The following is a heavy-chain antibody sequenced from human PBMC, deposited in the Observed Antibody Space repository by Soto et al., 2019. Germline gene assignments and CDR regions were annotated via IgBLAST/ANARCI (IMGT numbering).Heavy chain of an antibody. Sequence: GGSLRLSCTVSGFTFGNYLMTWVRQAPGKGLEWVANMNQNGSEKYYVDSVKGRFAISRDNAKNSLYLQMNSLSAEDTAVYYCASYRASYAIVPCGQGIPVTL. V-gene: IGHV3-7*05. J-gene: IGHJ4*03. CDR1: GFTFGNYL. CDR3: ASYRASYAIVP. D-gene: IGHD2-2*01. CDR2: MNQNGSEK.